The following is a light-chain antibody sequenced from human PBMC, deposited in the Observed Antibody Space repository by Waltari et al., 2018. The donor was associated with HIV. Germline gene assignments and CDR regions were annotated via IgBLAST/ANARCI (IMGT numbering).Light chain of an antibody. CDR2: NIN. CDR3: ASNWFDDTLI. J-gene: IGLJ2*01. Sequence: QSALTQPASVSGFPGQSINISCTGISTDSRFNQHVSWYQQHPGSVPRLIIYNINSRPSGVSDHFSGSRSGNSASLTISGLQSGDEAHYYCASNWFDDTLIFGGGTKLTVL. V-gene: IGLV2-14*03. CDR1: STDSRFNQH.